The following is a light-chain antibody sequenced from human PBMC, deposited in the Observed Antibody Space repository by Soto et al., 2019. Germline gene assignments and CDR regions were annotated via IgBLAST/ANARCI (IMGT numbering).Light chain of an antibody. J-gene: IGLJ1*01. CDR2: SNG. V-gene: IGLV1-44*01. CDR1: SSKIGRHT. CDR3: AAWDDSLNGHYV. Sequence: QSVLTQPPSASGTPGQRVTISCSGNSSKIGRHTLSWYKQLPGTAPKLLIYSNGQRPSGVPDLFSGSKSGTSASLAISGLQSEDEADYYCAAWDDSLNGHYVFGIGTQLTVL.